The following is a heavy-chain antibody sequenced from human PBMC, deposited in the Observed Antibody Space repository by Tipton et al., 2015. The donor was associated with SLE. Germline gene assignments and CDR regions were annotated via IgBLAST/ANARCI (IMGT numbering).Heavy chain of an antibody. V-gene: IGHV4-4*07. J-gene: IGHJ4*02. Sequence: TLSLTCTVSGGSISTYYWNWIRQPAGKGLELIGRVDTSGSVKFNPTLKSRVTMSLDTSENQVSLKLTSVTAADTAVYYCARYRGDLQVFDYWGQGTLITVSS. CDR2: VDTSGSV. CDR1: GGSISTYY. D-gene: IGHD3-16*01. CDR3: ARYRGDLQVFDY.